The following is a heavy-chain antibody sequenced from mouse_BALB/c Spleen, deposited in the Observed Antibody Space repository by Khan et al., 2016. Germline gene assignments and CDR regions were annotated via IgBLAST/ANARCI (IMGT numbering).Heavy chain of an antibody. CDR1: VFNIKDYY. D-gene: IGHD1-1*01. CDR2: IAPENGDT. Sequence: VRLHQSGAELVRSGASVKLSCTASVFNIKDYYMHWVKQRPEQGLEWIGWIAPENGDTESATKSQGKATMPADTSSNAAYLQFSSLTSEDSAVYYCNAIYYGSDVYFDYWGQGTTLTVSS. J-gene: IGHJ2*01. CDR3: NAIYYGSDVYFDY. V-gene: IGHV14-4*02.